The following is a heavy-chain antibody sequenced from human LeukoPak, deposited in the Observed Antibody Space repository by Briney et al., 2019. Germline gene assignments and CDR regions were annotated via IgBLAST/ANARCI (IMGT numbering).Heavy chain of an antibody. V-gene: IGHV4-39*01. CDR3: GSPDYYSSGTDY. D-gene: IGHD3-22*01. CDR2: IYHSRHT. CDR1: GASIRSSNYY. Sequence: WETLSLTCSVSGASIRSSNYYWAWIRQPPGKGLGWIGSIYHSRHTYYNPSLKSRVTISVDTSKNQFSLKLSCVTAAGAAVYYCGSPDYYSSGTDYWGQGTLVTVSS. J-gene: IGHJ4*02.